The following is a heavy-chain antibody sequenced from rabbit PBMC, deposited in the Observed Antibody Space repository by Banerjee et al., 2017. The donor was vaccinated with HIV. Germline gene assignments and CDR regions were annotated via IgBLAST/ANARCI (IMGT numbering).Heavy chain of an antibody. V-gene: IGHV1S28*01. D-gene: IGHD4-1*01. Sequence: VRQAPGKGLEWIGYITYGGSAYYASWVKGRFTISRDNAQNTVSLQLNSLTAADTATYFCARDLAGVIGWNFDLWGPGTLVT. CDR3: ARDLAGVIGWNFDL. CDR2: ITYGGSA. J-gene: IGHJ4*01.